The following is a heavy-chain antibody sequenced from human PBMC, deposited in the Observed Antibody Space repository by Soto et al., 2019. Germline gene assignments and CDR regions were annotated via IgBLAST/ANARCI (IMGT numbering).Heavy chain of an antibody. CDR2: INHSGST. CDR3: ARGHCSSTSCYPQPFDY. J-gene: IGHJ4*02. V-gene: IGHV4-34*01. CDR1: GGSFSGYY. D-gene: IGHD2-2*01. Sequence: SETLSLTCAVYGGSFSGYYWSWIRQPPGKGLEWIGEINHSGSTNYNPSLKSRVTISVDTSKNQFSLKLSSVTAADTAVYYCARGHCSSTSCYPQPFDYWGQGTLVTVSS.